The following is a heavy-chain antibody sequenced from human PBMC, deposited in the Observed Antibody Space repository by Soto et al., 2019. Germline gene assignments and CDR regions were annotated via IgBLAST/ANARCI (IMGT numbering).Heavy chain of an antibody. CDR3: ATQGFYRMGV. J-gene: IGHJ6*02. CDR2: IHHSGAT. Sequence: QVQLQESGPGLVQPSGTLSLTCAVSGDSITGDEWWSWVRQPPGKGLEWIGEIHHSGATNYNPSLKRRVTISIDKSKNQFSLKLNSVTAADTAMFYCATQGFYRMGVWGRGTTVTVSS. V-gene: IGHV4-4*02. CDR1: GDSITGDEW.